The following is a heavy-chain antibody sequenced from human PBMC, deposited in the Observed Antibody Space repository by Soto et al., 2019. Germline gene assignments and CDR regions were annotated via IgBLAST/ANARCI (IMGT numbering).Heavy chain of an antibody. CDR1: GFNFSTYS. V-gene: IGHV3-23*01. Sequence: GGSLRLSCIASGFNFSTYSISWVRQAPGRGLQWVSTISGTGVTTSYADSVKGRFTMSRDNSKNTLYLQMNSLRAEDTAVYYCAKRTPYYFDYWGQGTLVTVSS. CDR2: ISGTGVTT. J-gene: IGHJ4*02. CDR3: AKRTPYYFDY. D-gene: IGHD3-16*01.